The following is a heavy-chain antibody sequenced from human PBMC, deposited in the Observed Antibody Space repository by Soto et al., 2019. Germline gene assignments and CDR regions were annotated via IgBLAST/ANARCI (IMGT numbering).Heavy chain of an antibody. CDR2: IIPIFGTE. D-gene: IGHD2-2*01. J-gene: IGHJ6*02. CDR3: STSVYCSTTRCYYYYGLDV. V-gene: IGHV1-69*01. Sequence: QVQLVQSGAEVKTPGSSVKVSCKVSGGTFSRPSINWVRQAPGQGPEWMGGIIPIFGTENYAQKFQGRVTITADESTSTAYMELSSLTSEDTALYYCSTSVYCSTTRCYYYYGLDVWGQGTTVIVSS. CDR1: GGTFSRPS.